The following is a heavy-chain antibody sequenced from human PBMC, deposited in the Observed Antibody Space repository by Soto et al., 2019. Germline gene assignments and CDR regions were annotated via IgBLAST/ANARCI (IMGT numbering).Heavy chain of an antibody. J-gene: IGHJ3*02. D-gene: IGHD2-15*01. V-gene: IGHV1-69*01. Sequence: QVRLVQSGAGVKKPGSSVKVSCKASGGTFSSYAISWVRQAPGQGLEWMGGIIPIFGTAYYAQKFQGRVTITADQATSTAFTELISLRSEDTAVYYCARGGGCSGGSCYDAFDILGQRTMVTVSS. CDR3: ARGGGCSGGSCYDAFDI. CDR2: IIPIFGTA. CDR1: GGTFSSYA.